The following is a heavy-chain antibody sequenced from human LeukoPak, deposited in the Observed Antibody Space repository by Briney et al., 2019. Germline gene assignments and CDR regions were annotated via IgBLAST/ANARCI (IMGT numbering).Heavy chain of an antibody. CDR3: ARGRAEYYDFWSGYSFRGGYYYMDV. V-gene: IGHV3-53*01. D-gene: IGHD3-3*01. Sequence: GGSLRLSCAASGFTVSSNCMSWVRQAPGKGLEWVSVIYSGGSTYYADSVKGRFTISRDNSKNTLYLQMNSLRAEDTAVYYCARGRAEYYDFWSGYSFRGGYYYMDVWGKGTTVTVSS. CDR1: GFTVSSNC. CDR2: IYSGGST. J-gene: IGHJ6*03.